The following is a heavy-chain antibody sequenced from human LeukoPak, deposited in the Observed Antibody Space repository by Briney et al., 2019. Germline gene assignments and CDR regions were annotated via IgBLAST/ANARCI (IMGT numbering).Heavy chain of an antibody. CDR1: GGSFSGYY. CDR3: ARGGADFWSAVSAGFDY. D-gene: IGHD3-3*01. Sequence: SETLSLTCGVYGGSFSGYYWNWIRQPPGKGLEWIGEINLSESTDYNPSLKSRVTISVDTSKNQFSLNLTSVTAADTAVYYCARGGADFWSAVSAGFDYWGQGTLVTVSS. CDR2: INLSEST. V-gene: IGHV4-34*01. J-gene: IGHJ4*02.